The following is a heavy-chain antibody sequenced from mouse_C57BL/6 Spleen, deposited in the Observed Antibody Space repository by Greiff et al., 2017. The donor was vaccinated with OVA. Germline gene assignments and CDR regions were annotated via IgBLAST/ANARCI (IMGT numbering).Heavy chain of an antibody. Sequence: EVQVVESGGGLVQPGGSLSLSCAASGFTFTDYYMSWVRQPPGKALEWLGFIRNKANGYTTEYSASVKGRFTISRDNSQSILYLQMNALRAEDSATYYCARSLPYFDYWGQGTTLTVSS. V-gene: IGHV7-3*01. CDR1: GFTFTDYY. CDR3: ARSLPYFDY. J-gene: IGHJ2*01. D-gene: IGHD2-10*01. CDR2: IRNKANGYTT.